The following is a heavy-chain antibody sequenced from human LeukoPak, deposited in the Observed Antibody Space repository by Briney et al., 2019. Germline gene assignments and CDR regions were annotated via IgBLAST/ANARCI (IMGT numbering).Heavy chain of an antibody. CDR2: ISSKGGST. Sequence: PGGSLRLSCAASGFTFSSYAMHWVRQAPGKGLEYVSAISSKGGSTYYANSVKGRFTISRDNSKNTLYLQMGSLRAEDMAVYYCVRVRYDFWSGYPFDYWGQGTLVTVSS. V-gene: IGHV3-64*01. J-gene: IGHJ4*02. CDR3: VRVRYDFWSGYPFDY. D-gene: IGHD3-3*01. CDR1: GFTFSSYA.